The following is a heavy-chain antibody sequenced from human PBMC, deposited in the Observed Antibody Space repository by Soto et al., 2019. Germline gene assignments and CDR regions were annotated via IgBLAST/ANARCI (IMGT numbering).Heavy chain of an antibody. J-gene: IGHJ4*02. Sequence: TLSLTCAVSGGSISSGGYSWSWIRQPPGKGLEWIGYIYHSGSTYYNPSLKSRVTISVDRSKNQFSLKLSSVTAADTAVYYCARDMGYGGNGLDYWGQGSLVTVSS. D-gene: IGHD4-17*01. CDR3: ARDMGYGGNGLDY. V-gene: IGHV4-30-2*01. CDR2: IYHSGST. CDR1: GGSISSGGYS.